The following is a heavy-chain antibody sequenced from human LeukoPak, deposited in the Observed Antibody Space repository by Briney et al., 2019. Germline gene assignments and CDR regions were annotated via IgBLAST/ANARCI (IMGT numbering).Heavy chain of an antibody. CDR1: GYTFTSYD. V-gene: IGHV1-8*01. Sequence: ASVKVSCKASGYTFTSYDINWVRQATGQGLEWMGWMNPNSGNTGYAQKFQGRVTMTRNTSITTAYMELNSLRSEDTAVYYCARVSYYDSSGYLYAFDIWGQGTMVIVSS. J-gene: IGHJ3*02. D-gene: IGHD3-22*01. CDR3: ARVSYYDSSGYLYAFDI. CDR2: MNPNSGNT.